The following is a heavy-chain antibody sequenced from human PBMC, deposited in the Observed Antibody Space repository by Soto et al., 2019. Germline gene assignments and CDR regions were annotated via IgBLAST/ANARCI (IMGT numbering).Heavy chain of an antibody. CDR2: ISTDGSIT. CDR3: ARDTDGLHY. Sequence: GGSLRLSCAAPGLIFSNYRMHWVRQAPGKGLVWVSCISTDGSITNYADSVKGRFTVSRDNAKNTLYLQMNSLRAEDTALYYCARDTDGLHYWGQGTMVTVSS. CDR1: GLIFSNYR. J-gene: IGHJ4*02. V-gene: IGHV3-74*01.